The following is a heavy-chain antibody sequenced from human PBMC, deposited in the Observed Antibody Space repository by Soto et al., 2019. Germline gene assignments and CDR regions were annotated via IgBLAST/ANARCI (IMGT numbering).Heavy chain of an antibody. D-gene: IGHD2-15*01. V-gene: IGHV3-74*01. CDR1: GFTFSSYW. J-gene: IGHJ6*02. CDR3: ASEYCSGGSCYYYGMDV. Sequence: GSLRLSCAASGFTFSSYWMHWVRQAPGKGLVWVSRINSDGSSTSYADSVKGRFTISRDNAKNTLYLQMNSLRAEDTAVYYCASEYCSGGSCYYYGMDVWGQGTTVTVSS. CDR2: INSDGSST.